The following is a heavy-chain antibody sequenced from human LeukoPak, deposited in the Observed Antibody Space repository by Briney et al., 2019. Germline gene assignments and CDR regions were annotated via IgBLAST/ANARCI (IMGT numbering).Heavy chain of an antibody. CDR2: ISYDGSNK. D-gene: IGHD5-18*01. Sequence: GGSLRLSCAASGFTFSSYAMHWVRQAPGKGLEWVAVISYDGSNKYYAGSVKGRFTISRDNSKNTLYLQMNSLRAEDTAVYYCARTGSGYSYGYRRPFDYWGQGTLVTVSS. CDR1: GFTFSSYA. J-gene: IGHJ4*02. V-gene: IGHV3-30-3*01. CDR3: ARTGSGYSYGYRRPFDY.